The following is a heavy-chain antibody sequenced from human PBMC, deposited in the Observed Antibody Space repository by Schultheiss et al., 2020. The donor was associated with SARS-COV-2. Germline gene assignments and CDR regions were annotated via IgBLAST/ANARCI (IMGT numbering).Heavy chain of an antibody. CDR3: ARRGDGGRYDYFDY. J-gene: IGHJ4*02. CDR2: IYYTGSA. D-gene: IGHD1-26*01. CDR1: GGSVSSSGYY. Sequence: SETLSLTCTVSGGSVSSSGYYWGWMRQPPGKGLEWIGSIYYTGSAYDNPSLKSRVTISVDRSKNQLFLKLTSVTAADTAVYYCARRGDGGRYDYFDYWGQGTLVTVSS. V-gene: IGHV4-39*01.